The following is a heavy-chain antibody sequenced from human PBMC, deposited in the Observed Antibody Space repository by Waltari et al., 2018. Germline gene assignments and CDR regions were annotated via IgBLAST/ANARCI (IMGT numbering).Heavy chain of an antibody. CDR3: AKGHSGSYGLKD. D-gene: IGHD1-26*01. V-gene: IGHV3-9*01. CDR2: ISWNSDNI. J-gene: IGHJ4*02. CDR1: GFNFDVYA. Sequence: EVQLVESGGGLVQPGRSLRFSCAVSGFNFDVYAMHWVRQAPGKGMEGVSGISWNSDNIGYADSVKGRFTISRDNAKNSLYLQMNSLRPEDTALYYCAKGHSGSYGLKDWGQGTLVTVSS.